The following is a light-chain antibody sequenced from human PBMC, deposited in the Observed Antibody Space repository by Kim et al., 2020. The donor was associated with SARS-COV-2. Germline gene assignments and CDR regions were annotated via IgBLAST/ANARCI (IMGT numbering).Light chain of an antibody. J-gene: IGLJ3*02. CDR1: SLRSYY. Sequence: SSELTQDPAVSVALGQTVRITCQGDSLRSYYASWYQQKPGQAPVLVIYGKNNRPSGIPDRFSGSSSGNKASLTINGAQAEDEADYYCNSRDSSGNHWVFG. CDR2: GKN. CDR3: NSRDSSGNHWV. V-gene: IGLV3-19*01.